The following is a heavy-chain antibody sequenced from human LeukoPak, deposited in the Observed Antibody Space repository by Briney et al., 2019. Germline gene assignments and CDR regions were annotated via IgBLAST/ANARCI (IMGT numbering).Heavy chain of an antibody. V-gene: IGHV3-13*01. Sequence: PGGSLRLSCAASGSTFSSYDMHWVRQATGKGLEWVSAIGTAGDTYYPGSVKGRFTISRENAKNSLYLQMNSLRAGDTAVYYCARALRSDSGYDLYGMDVWGQGTTVTVSS. CDR3: ARALRSDSGYDLYGMDV. J-gene: IGHJ6*02. CDR2: IGTAGDT. CDR1: GSTFSSYD. D-gene: IGHD5-12*01.